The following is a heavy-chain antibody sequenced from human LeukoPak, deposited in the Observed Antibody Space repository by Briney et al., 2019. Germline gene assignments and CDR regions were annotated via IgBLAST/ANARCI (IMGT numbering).Heavy chain of an antibody. CDR2: IYHSGRT. D-gene: IGHD3-22*01. CDR1: GYSLSSCYY. Sequence: SETLSLTCTVSGYSLSSCYYWGWIRQPPGKGLEGIGRIYHSGRTYYNPSLKSRVTISVDTSKNQVYLKLSSVTAADTAVYYCARYYYDSSGYYGGSAFDIWGQGTMVTVSS. V-gene: IGHV4-38-2*02. J-gene: IGHJ3*02. CDR3: ARYYYDSSGYYGGSAFDI.